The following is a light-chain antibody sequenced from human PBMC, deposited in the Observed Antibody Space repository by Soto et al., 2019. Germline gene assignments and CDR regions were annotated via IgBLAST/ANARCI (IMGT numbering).Light chain of an antibody. V-gene: IGLV2-14*01. J-gene: IGLJ2*01. Sequence: SALTQPASVSGSPGQSITISCTGTSSDVGGYNYVSWYQQHPGKAPKLMIYDVSNRPSGVSNRFSGSKSVNTASLTISGIQADDAADDYCSSYTSSSTVVFGGGTKLTVL. CDR2: DVS. CDR1: SSDVGGYNY. CDR3: SSYTSSSTVV.